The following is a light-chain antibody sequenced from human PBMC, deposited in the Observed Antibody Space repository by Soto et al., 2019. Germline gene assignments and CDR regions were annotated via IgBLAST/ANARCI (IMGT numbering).Light chain of an antibody. CDR1: QSVSSSY. J-gene: IGKJ3*01. CDR2: GAS. V-gene: IGKV3-20*01. CDR3: QQYGSLPFT. Sequence: EIVLTQSPGTQSLSPGERATLSCRASQSVSSSYLAWYQQKPGQAPRLLIYGASSRATGIPDRFIGGGSGTDFTLTISRLEPENFAVYYCQQYGSLPFTFGPGTKVDIK.